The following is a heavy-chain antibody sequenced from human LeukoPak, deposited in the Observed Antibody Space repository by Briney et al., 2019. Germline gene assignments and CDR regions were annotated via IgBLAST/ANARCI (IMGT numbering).Heavy chain of an antibody. D-gene: IGHD1-7*01. J-gene: IGHJ6*03. Sequence: PGGSLRLSCAASGFTFSSYAMTWVRQAPGKGLEWVSTISGSGRTTYYADSVKGRFTISRDNSKNTLYLQMNSLRAEDTAVYYCAKGDNNWNYRSGTYHYYMDVWGKGTTVTVSS. V-gene: IGHV3-23*01. CDR2: ISGSGRTT. CDR3: AKGDNNWNYRSGTYHYYMDV. CDR1: GFTFSSYA.